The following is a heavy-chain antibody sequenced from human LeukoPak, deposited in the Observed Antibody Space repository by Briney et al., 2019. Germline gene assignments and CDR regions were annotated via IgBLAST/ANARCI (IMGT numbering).Heavy chain of an antibody. J-gene: IGHJ3*02. Sequence: PSETLSLTCTVSGGSISSYYWSWIRQPPGKGLEWIGYFYYSGSTNYNPSLKSRVTISVDTSKNQFSLKLSSVTAADTAVYYCARVTGDTAFDIWGQGTMVTVSS. V-gene: IGHV4-59*01. CDR2: FYYSGST. CDR1: GGSISSYY. CDR3: ARVTGDTAFDI. D-gene: IGHD7-27*01.